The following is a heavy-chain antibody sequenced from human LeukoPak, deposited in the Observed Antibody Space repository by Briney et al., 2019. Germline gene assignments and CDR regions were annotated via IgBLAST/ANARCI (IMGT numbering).Heavy chain of an antibody. CDR1: GGSISSYY. J-gene: IGHJ4*02. CDR2: IYYSGST. Sequence: SETLSLTCTVSGGSISSYYWSWIRQPPGKGLEWIGYIYYSGSTNYNPSLKSRVTISVDTSKNQFSLKLTSLTAADTAVYYCARHRHSHHYDYWGQATLATVSS. V-gene: IGHV4-59*08. CDR3: ARHRHSHHYDY. D-gene: IGHD5-18*01.